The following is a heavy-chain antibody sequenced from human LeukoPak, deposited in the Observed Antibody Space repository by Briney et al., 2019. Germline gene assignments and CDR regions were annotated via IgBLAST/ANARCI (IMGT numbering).Heavy chain of an antibody. CDR1: GGSIRSGNW. V-gene: IGHV4-4*02. CDR3: ARDSSGWSLRY. CDR2: IYHSGST. Sequence: SETLSLTCTVSGGSIRSGNWWGWVRQPPGKGLEWIGEIYHSGSTKDNPSLKSRVTMSVDKSKNQFSLKLSSVTAADTAVYYCARDSSGWSLRYWGQGTLVTVSS. J-gene: IGHJ4*02. D-gene: IGHD6-19*01.